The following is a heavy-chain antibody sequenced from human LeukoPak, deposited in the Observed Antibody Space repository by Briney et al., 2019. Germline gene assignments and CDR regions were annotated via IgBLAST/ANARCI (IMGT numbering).Heavy chain of an antibody. J-gene: IGHJ4*02. Sequence: ASVKVSCKASGYTFTGYYMHRVRQAPGQGLEWMGWINPNSGGTNYAQKFQGRVTMTRDTSISTAYMELSRLRSDDTAVYYCASNGDHYGSGPDRWGQGTLVTVSS. CDR3: ASNGDHYGSGPDR. CDR2: INPNSGGT. CDR1: GYTFTGYY. V-gene: IGHV1-2*02. D-gene: IGHD3-10*01.